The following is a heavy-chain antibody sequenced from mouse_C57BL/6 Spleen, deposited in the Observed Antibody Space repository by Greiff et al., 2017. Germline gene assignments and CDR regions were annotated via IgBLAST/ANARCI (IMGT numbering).Heavy chain of an antibody. Sequence: VKLQQPGAELVRPGSSVKLSCKASGYTFTSYWMHWVKQRPIQGLEWIGNIDPSDSETHYNQKFKDKATLTVDKSSSTAYMQLSSLTSEDSAVYYCAREATRYFDVWGTGTTVTVSS. V-gene: IGHV1-52*01. CDR1: GYTFTSYW. D-gene: IGHD1-1*01. J-gene: IGHJ1*03. CDR2: IDPSDSET. CDR3: AREATRYFDV.